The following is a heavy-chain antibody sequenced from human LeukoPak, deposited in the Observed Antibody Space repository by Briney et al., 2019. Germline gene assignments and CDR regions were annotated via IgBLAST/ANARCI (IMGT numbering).Heavy chain of an antibody. J-gene: IGHJ6*03. D-gene: IGHD1-26*01. CDR1: GGSISSYY. CDR2: IYYSGST. Sequence: SETLSLTCTVSGGSISSYYWSWIRQPPGKGLEWIGYIYYSGSTNYNPSLKSRVTISVDTSKNQFSLKLSSVTAADTAVYYCARDGAPSGSYYYYYYMDVWGKGTTVTASS. CDR3: ARDGAPSGSYYYYYYMDV. V-gene: IGHV4-59*01.